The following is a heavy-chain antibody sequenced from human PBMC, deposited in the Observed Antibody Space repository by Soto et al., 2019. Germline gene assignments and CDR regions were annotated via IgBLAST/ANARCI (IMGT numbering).Heavy chain of an antibody. D-gene: IGHD1-26*01. CDR3: VIDIIGVGATTGY. Sequence: GGSLRLSCSASGFTFSSYAMHWVRQAPGKGLEYVSAISSNGGSTYYADSVKGRFTISRDNSKNTLYLQMNSLRAEDAAAYYSVIDIIGVGATTGYWGQGTLVTVSS. CDR1: GFTFSSYA. J-gene: IGHJ4*02. CDR2: ISSNGGST. V-gene: IGHV3-64D*08.